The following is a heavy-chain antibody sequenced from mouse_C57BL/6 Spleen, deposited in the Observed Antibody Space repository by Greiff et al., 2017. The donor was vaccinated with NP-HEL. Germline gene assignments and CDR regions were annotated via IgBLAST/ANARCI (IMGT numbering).Heavy chain of an antibody. D-gene: IGHD1-1*01. CDR3: ARSYYGSGPWFAY. CDR1: GYTFTSYW. CDR2: IDPSDSYT. J-gene: IGHJ3*01. V-gene: IGHV1-69*01. Sequence: QVQLQQPGAELVMPGASVKLSCKASGYTFTSYWMHWVKQRPGQGLEWIGEIDPSDSYTNYNQKFKGESTLTVGKSSSTAYMQLSSLTSEDSAVYYCARSYYGSGPWFAYWGQGTLVTVSA.